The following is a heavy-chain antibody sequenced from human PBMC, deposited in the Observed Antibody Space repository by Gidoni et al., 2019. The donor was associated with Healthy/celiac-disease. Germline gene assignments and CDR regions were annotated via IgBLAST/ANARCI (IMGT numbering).Heavy chain of an antibody. D-gene: IGHD3-22*01. CDR3: ARGREYDSSADY. CDR2: IYTSGST. Sequence: QAQLQESGPGLVKPSQTLSLTCTVSGGSNSSGSYYWSWIRQPAGKGLEWIGRIYTSGSTNYNPSLKSRVTISVDTSKNQFSLKLSSVTAADTAVYYCARGREYDSSADYWGQGTLVTVSS. J-gene: IGHJ4*02. V-gene: IGHV4-61*02. CDR1: GGSNSSGSYY.